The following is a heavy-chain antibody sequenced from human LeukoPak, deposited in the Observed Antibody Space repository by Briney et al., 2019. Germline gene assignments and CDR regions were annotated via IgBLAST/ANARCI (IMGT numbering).Heavy chain of an antibody. Sequence: SETLSLTCTVSGGSVNSSSYYWGWIRQPPGKGLEWIGNIYYNENTYYNPSLKSRVTISVETSKNQFSLKLNSVTAADTAVYFCVRKEQWRAFDLWGQGTMVTVSS. V-gene: IGHV4-39*01. CDR2: IYYNENT. CDR3: VRKEQWRAFDL. J-gene: IGHJ3*01. CDR1: GGSVNSSSYY. D-gene: IGHD6-19*01.